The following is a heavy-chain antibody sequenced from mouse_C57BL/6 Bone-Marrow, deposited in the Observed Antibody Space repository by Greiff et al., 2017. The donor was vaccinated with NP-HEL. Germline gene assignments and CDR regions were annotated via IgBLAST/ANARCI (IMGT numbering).Heavy chain of an antibody. Sequence: EVQVVESGAELVRPGASVKLSCTASGFNIKDDYMHWVKQRPEQGLEWIGWIDPENGDTEYASKFQGKATITADTSSNTAYLQLSSLTSEDTAVYYCTSYGNYEDYWGQGTTLTVSS. J-gene: IGHJ2*01. CDR1: GFNIKDDY. CDR3: TSYGNYEDY. V-gene: IGHV14-4*01. CDR2: IDPENGDT. D-gene: IGHD2-1*01.